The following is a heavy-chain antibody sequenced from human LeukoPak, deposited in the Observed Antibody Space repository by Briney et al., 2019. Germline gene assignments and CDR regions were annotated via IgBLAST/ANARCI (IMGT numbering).Heavy chain of an antibody. J-gene: IGHJ6*02. V-gene: IGHV1-8*01. CDR1: GYTFTSYD. CDR2: MNPNSGNK. D-gene: IGHD3-22*01. CDR3: ARRYGSGYYYYYYYYGMDV. Sequence: ASVKVSCKSSGYTFTSYDINWVRQATGQGLEWMGWMNPNSGNKGYAQKFQGRVTMTRNTSLSTAYMELSSLRSEDTAVYYCARRYGSGYYYYYYYYGMDVWGQGTTVTVSS.